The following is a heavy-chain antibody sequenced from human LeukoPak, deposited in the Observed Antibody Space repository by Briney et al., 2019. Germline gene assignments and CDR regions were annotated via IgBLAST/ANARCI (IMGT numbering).Heavy chain of an antibody. CDR2: ISSSGSTI. CDR1: GFPFSDYY. J-gene: IGHJ3*02. CDR3: ARHNWGVGAFDI. Sequence: PGGSLRLSCAASGFPFSDYYMTWIRQTPGKGLEWVSYISSSGSTIYYADSVKGRFTISRDNAKNSLYLQMSSLRAEDTAVYYCARHNWGVGAFDIWGQGTMVTVSS. V-gene: IGHV3-11*04. D-gene: IGHD7-27*01.